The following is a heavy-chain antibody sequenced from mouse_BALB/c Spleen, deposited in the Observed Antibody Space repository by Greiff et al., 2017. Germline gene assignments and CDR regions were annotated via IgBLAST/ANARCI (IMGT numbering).Heavy chain of an antibody. CDR1: GYAFSSSW. CDR2: IYPGDGDT. Sequence: QVQLQQSGPELVKPGASVKISCKASGYAFSSSWMNWVKQRPGQGLEWIGRIYPGDGDTNYNGKFKGKATLTADKSSSTAYMQLSSLTSVDSAVYFCARSKYGNLDYWGQGTTLTVSS. D-gene: IGHD2-10*02. V-gene: IGHV1-82*01. CDR3: ARSKYGNLDY. J-gene: IGHJ2*01.